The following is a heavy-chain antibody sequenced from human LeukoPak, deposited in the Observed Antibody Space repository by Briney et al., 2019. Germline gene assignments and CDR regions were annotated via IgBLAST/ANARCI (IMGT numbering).Heavy chain of an antibody. J-gene: IGHJ5*02. V-gene: IGHV4-34*01. CDR1: GGSFSGYY. CDR2: INHSGST. Sequence: PSETLSLTCAVYGGSFSGYYWSWIRQPPGRGLEWIGEINHSGSTNYNPSLKSRVTISVDTSKNQFSLKLSSVTAADTAVYYCARDMRGQSSSWYGWFDPWGQGTLVTVSS. CDR3: ARDMRGQSSSWYGWFDP. D-gene: IGHD6-13*01.